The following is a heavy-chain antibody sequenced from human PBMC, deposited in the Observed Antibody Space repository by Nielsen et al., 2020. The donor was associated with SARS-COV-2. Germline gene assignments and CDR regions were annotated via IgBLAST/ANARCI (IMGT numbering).Heavy chain of an antibody. CDR2: IYYSGST. CDR1: GGSISSSSYY. CDR3: ARHPRITIFGVVIIGWFDP. D-gene: IGHD3-3*01. J-gene: IGHJ5*02. V-gene: IGHV4-31*03. Sequence: SETPSLTCTVSGGSISSSSYYWSWIRQHPGKGLEWIGYIYYSGSTYYNPSLKSRVTISVDTSKNQFSLKLSSVTAADTAVYYCARHPRITIFGVVIIGWFDPWGQGTLVTVSS.